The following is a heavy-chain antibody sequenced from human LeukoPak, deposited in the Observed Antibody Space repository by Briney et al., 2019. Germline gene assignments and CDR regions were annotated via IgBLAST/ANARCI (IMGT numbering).Heavy chain of an antibody. D-gene: IGHD6-13*01. Sequence: GGSLRLSCAASGFTFSSYWMSWVRQAPGKGLEWVANIKQDGSEKYYVDSVKGRFTISRDNAKNSLYLQMNSLRAEDTAVYYCARDLGSSWYSAVNAFDIWGQGTMVTVSS. V-gene: IGHV3-7*01. CDR2: IKQDGSEK. CDR3: ARDLGSSWYSAVNAFDI. J-gene: IGHJ3*02. CDR1: GFTFSSYW.